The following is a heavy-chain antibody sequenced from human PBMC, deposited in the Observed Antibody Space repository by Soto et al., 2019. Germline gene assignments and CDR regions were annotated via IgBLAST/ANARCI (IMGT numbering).Heavy chain of an antibody. D-gene: IGHD5-12*01. CDR1: GYTFTSYG. J-gene: IGHJ4*02. Sequence: ASVKVSCKASGYTFTSYGISWVRQAPGQGLEWMGWISAYNGNTNYAQKLQGRVTMTTDTSTSTAYMELRSLRSDDTAVYYCARANSGYDYSIALAGTWLRYWGQGTMVTVSS. CDR2: ISAYNGNT. V-gene: IGHV1-18*01. CDR3: ARANSGYDYSIALAGTWLRY.